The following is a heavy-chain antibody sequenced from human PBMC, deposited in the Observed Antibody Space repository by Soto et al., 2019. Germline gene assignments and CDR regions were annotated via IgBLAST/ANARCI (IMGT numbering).Heavy chain of an antibody. D-gene: IGHD2-21*01. CDR2: VSADGGRT. CDR3: AKGGLNYFDY. V-gene: IGHV3-23*01. CDR1: GLTFSRYD. J-gene: IGHJ4*02. Sequence: GGSLRLSCAASGLTFSRYDMRWVRQTPGRGLEWVSTVSADGGRTYYVDSVKGRFTTSRDNSKSTLYLQMNSLRVEDTAVYFCAKGGLNYFDYWGQGTQVTVPQ.